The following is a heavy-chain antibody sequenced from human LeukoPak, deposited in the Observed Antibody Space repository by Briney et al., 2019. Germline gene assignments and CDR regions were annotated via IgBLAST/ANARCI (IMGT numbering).Heavy chain of an antibody. CDR2: ISGSGGTT. D-gene: IGHD3-3*01. Sequence: PGGPLRLSCAASGFTFSTYAMSWVRQAPGKGLEWVSAISGSGGTTYNADSVKGRFTISRDNSKSALYLQMNSLRAEDTALYYCAKSRSAYPRVDGFDMWGQGTMVTVSS. V-gene: IGHV3-23*01. CDR1: GFTFSTYA. CDR3: AKSRSAYPRVDGFDM. J-gene: IGHJ3*02.